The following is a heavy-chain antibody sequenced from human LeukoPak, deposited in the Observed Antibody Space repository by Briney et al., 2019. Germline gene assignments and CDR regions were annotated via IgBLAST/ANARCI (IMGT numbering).Heavy chain of an antibody. V-gene: IGHV4-59*12. J-gene: IGHJ6*02. CDR1: GGSISSYY. Sequence: SETLSLTCTVSGGSISSYYWSWIRQPPGKGLEWIGYIYYSGSTNYNPSLKSRVTMSVDTSKNQFSLKLSSVTAADTAVYYCAREKMGIAVAGTGPYYYYYGMDVWGQGTTVTVSS. D-gene: IGHD6-19*01. CDR3: AREKMGIAVAGTGPYYYYYGMDV. CDR2: IYYSGST.